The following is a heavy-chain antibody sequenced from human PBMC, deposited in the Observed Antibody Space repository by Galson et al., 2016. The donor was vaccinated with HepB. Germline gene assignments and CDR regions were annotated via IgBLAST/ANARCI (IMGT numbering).Heavy chain of an antibody. CDR2: INESGST. CDR1: GGSFSTYY. CDR3: ANHKFQRAFDI. D-gene: IGHD5-24*01. J-gene: IGHJ3*02. V-gene: IGHV4-34*01. Sequence: LSLTCAAHGGSFSTYYWSWIRQPPGKGLEWIGEINESGSTNNNPSLKSRVTMSVDTSKKQFSLNLSPVTAADTAVYYCANHKFQRAFDIWGQGTMVIVSS.